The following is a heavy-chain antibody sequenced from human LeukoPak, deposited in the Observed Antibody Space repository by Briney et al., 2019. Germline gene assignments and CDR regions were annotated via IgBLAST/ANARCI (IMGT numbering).Heavy chain of an antibody. CDR1: GFNFNSHW. Sequence: GGSLRLSCEGSGFNFNSHWMSWVRQAPGKGPEWVTNINQDGNEKYYAGCVKGRFTVSRDNVKKSVYLQMDNVRADDTGVYYCARDANLRGYNSWFDPWGQGTLVTVSS. CDR2: INQDGNEK. CDR3: ARDANLRGYNSWFDP. D-gene: IGHD2/OR15-2a*01. J-gene: IGHJ5*02. V-gene: IGHV3-7*01.